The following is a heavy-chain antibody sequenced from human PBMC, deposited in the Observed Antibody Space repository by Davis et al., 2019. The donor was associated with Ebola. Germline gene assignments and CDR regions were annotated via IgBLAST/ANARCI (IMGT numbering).Heavy chain of an antibody. Sequence: GGSLRLSCSASGLSVSDNYMNWVRQAPGKGLEWVAVIYNVYTTYYADSVKGRFPISRDSSKNTVYLQMSSLRAEDTAIYYCARAEDDYGEYPDALDIWGQGTLVTVSS. J-gene: IGHJ3*02. D-gene: IGHD4-17*01. CDR3: ARAEDDYGEYPDALDI. V-gene: IGHV3-53*01. CDR2: IYNVYTT. CDR1: GLSVSDNY.